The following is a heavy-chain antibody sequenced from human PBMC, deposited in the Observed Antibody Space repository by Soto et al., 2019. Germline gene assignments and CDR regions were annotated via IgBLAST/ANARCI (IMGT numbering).Heavy chain of an antibody. Sequence: PGGSLRLSCEASGFSVSSSHMIWVRQAPGKGLEWVSVIYSGGPTNYADSVKGRFTISRDNAKNSLYLQMNSLRAEDTAVYYCARIPLTGASAYWYFDLWGRGTLVTVSS. CDR2: IYSGGPT. CDR1: GFSVSSSH. J-gene: IGHJ2*01. V-gene: IGHV3-53*01. D-gene: IGHD7-27*01. CDR3: ARIPLTGASAYWYFDL.